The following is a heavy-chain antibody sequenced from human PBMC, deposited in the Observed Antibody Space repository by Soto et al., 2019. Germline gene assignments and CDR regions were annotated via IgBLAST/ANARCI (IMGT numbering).Heavy chain of an antibody. CDR3: ARRGGYSYGRKDWYFDL. J-gene: IGHJ2*01. Sequence: GASVKVSCKASGYTFTSYYMRWVRQAPGQGLEWMGIINPSGGSTSYAQKFQGRVTMTRDTSTSTVYMELSSLRSEDTAVYYCARRGGYSYGRKDWYFDLWGRGTLVTVSS. CDR1: GYTFTSYY. V-gene: IGHV1-46*01. D-gene: IGHD5-18*01. CDR2: INPSGGST.